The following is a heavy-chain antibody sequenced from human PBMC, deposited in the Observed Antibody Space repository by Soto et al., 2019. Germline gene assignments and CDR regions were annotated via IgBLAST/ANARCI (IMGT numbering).Heavy chain of an antibody. CDR1: GYTFINHG. Sequence: QVQLVQSEAEVKKPGASVKVSCEASGYTFINHGISWVRQAPGQGLEWMGWVSGSNGNTKYAQKFQGRVNMTTETPTNKAHMELRNLRSGGTAGYFFAKDFYPLAYYLDPLGQGTQVTVPS. CDR2: VSGSNGNT. CDR3: AKDFYPLAYYLDP. D-gene: IGHD1-26*01. J-gene: IGHJ5*02. V-gene: IGHV1-18*04.